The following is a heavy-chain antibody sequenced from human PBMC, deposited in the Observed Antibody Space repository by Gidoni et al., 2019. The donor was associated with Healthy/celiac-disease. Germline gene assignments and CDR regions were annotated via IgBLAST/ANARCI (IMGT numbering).Heavy chain of an antibody. V-gene: IGHV1-24*01. CDR2: FDPEDGET. D-gene: IGHD3-9*01. J-gene: IGHJ5*02. Sequence: QVQLVQSGAEVKKPGASVKVSCKVSGYTLTELSMHGVRQAPGKGLEWMGGFDPEDGETIYAQKFQGRVTMTEDTSTDTAYMELSSLRSEDTAVYYCATAPLRYFDWRDHATNWFDPWGQGTLVTVSS. CDR1: GYTLTELS. CDR3: ATAPLRYFDWRDHATNWFDP.